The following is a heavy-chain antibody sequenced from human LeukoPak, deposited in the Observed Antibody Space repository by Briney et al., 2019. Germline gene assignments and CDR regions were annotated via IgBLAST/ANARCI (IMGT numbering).Heavy chain of an antibody. Sequence: ASVKVSCKTSGYPFTPYEINWVRQAAGQGLEWMGWVHPDTGYADYAQKFQGRVTMTSDTSISTAYMELSSLRSDDTAVYFCARGARNDPWGQGTLVTVSS. CDR3: ARGARNDP. D-gene: IGHD1-14*01. CDR1: GYPFTPYE. V-gene: IGHV1-8*01. J-gene: IGHJ5*02. CDR2: VHPDTGYA.